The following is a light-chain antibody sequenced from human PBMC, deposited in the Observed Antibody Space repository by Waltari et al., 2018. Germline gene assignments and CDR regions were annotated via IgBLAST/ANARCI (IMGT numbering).Light chain of an antibody. J-gene: IGKJ2*01. CDR3: QQYDNLSYT. V-gene: IGKV1-33*01. CDR1: QDSSNY. CDR2: DAS. Sequence: DIQMSQSQSSLSAYVGDRCTITCQARQDSSNYLNWYQQKPGKAPKLLIYDASNLETGVPSRFSGSGSGTDFTFTISSLQPEDIATYYCQQYDNLSYTFGQGTKLEIK.